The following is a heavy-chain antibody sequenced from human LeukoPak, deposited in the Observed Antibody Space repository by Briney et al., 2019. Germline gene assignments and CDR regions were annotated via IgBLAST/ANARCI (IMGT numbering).Heavy chain of an antibody. J-gene: IGHJ5*01. CDR1: GGSISSYY. Sequence: TSETLSLTCTVSGGSISSYYWSWIRQPAGKGLEWIGRIYISGSTNYNPSLKSRVTISVDTSKNQFSLKLSSVTAADTAVYYCGRDPGDSALDSWGREPWSPSPQ. CDR3: GRDPGDSALDS. D-gene: IGHD4-17*01. V-gene: IGHV4-4*07. CDR2: IYISGST.